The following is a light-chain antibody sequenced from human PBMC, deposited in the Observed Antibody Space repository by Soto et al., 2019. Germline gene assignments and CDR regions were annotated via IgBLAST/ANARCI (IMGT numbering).Light chain of an antibody. CDR2: DAS. CDR1: QSVSYH. Sequence: EVILTQFPANLSLSPGESATLSCRASQSVSYHLAWYQQKPGQAPRLLIYDASNRAPGIPPRFSGSGSGTDFTLTIRSLEPEDSAIYYCQQRSRWPALTFVGGTKVEI. CDR3: QQRSRWPALT. J-gene: IGKJ4*01. V-gene: IGKV3-11*01.